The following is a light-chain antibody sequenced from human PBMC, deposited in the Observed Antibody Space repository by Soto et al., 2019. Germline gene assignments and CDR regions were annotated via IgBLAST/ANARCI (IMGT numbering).Light chain of an antibody. CDR2: RAS. V-gene: IGKV3-15*01. Sequence: EIVMTQSPATLAVAPGDTATLSCRASQSLGGNLAWYQQKPGQRPMLLIFRASSRATGVPARFSASGSGTEFTLTISGLQSEDFAIDYCHQYSNWPPWTFGPGTKVEIK. CDR1: QSLGGN. CDR3: HQYSNWPPWT. J-gene: IGKJ1*01.